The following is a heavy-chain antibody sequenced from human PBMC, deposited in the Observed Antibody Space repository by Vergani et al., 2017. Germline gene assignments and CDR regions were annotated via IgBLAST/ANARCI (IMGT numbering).Heavy chain of an antibody. CDR2: IIPMFGTV. Sequence: QVQLVQSGAEVKKPGSSVKVSCKASGGTFRTYDINWVRQAPGQGLEWMGGIIPMFGTVSYSQKFQGRVTITADESTTTAYMELSSLRSEDTAVYYCASADYSGNLPGDYWGQGTLVTVSS. D-gene: IGHD4-23*01. CDR1: GGTFRTYD. J-gene: IGHJ4*02. CDR3: ASADYSGNLPGDY. V-gene: IGHV1-69*01.